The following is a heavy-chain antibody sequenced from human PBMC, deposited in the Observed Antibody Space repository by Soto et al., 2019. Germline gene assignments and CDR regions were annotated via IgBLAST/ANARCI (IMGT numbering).Heavy chain of an antibody. J-gene: IGHJ6*02. D-gene: IGHD3-3*01. CDR3: ATHTPWVTIFGVVITYYYYGMDV. Sequence: GXSVKTASEVSGYTLTKLSMQWVRQAPGKGLEWMGGFDPEDGETIYAQKFQGRVTMTEDTSTDTAYMELSSLRSDDTAVYYCATHTPWVTIFGVVITYYYYGMDVSRQGNKVTVSS. CDR2: FDPEDGET. V-gene: IGHV1-24*01. CDR1: GYTLTKLS.